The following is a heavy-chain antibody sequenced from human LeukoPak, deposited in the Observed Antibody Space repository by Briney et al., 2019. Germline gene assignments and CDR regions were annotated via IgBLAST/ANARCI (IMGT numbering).Heavy chain of an antibody. V-gene: IGHV1-2*02. D-gene: IGHD6-13*01. Sequence: ASVKVSCKASGYTFTGYYMHWLRQAPGQGLEWMGWINPNSGGTNYAQKFQGRVTMTRDTSISTAYMELSRLRSDDTAVYYCARYEQQLETLDYWGQGTLVTVSS. CDR3: ARYEQQLETLDY. J-gene: IGHJ4*02. CDR2: INPNSGGT. CDR1: GYTFTGYY.